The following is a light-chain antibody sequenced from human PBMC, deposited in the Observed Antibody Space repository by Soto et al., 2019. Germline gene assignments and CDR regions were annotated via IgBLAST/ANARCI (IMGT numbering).Light chain of an antibody. Sequence: EIVLTQSPGTLSLSPGERATLSCRASQSVSSSYLAWYQQKPGQAPRLLIYGASSRATGIPDRFSGSGSGTDFPLTISRLEPEDFAVYYCQQYGSSLFGGGTKGEIK. J-gene: IGKJ4*01. CDR3: QQYGSSL. V-gene: IGKV3-20*01. CDR1: QSVSSSY. CDR2: GAS.